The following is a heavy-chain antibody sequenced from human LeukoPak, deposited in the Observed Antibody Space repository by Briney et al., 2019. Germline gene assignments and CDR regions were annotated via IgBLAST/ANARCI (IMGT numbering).Heavy chain of an antibody. D-gene: IGHD3-3*01. CDR3: ARHIPVIWSSGYYYGMDV. CDR2: ISYSGST. V-gene: IGHV4-59*08. CDR1: GGSISNYY. J-gene: IGHJ6*02. Sequence: SETLSLTCTVSGGSISNYYWSWIRQPPGKGLEWIGYISYSGSTNYNPSLRSRVAISEDTSRNQFSLRLNSVTAADTAVYYCARHIPVIWSSGYYYGMDVWDQGTTVTVSS.